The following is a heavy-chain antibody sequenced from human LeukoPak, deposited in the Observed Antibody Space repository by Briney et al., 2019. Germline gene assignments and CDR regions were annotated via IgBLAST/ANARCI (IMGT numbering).Heavy chain of an antibody. CDR3: ARASYANYYGLGSYYNQFLYYYMDV. D-gene: IGHD3-10*01. J-gene: IGHJ6*03. Sequence: ASVKVSCKASGGTFSNYAISWVRQAPGQGLEWMGGIIPIFGTANYAQKFQGRVTITADESTSAAYMELSSLRSEDTAVYYCARASYANYYGLGSYYNQFLYYYMDVWGKGTTVIVSS. V-gene: IGHV1-69*13. CDR2: IIPIFGTA. CDR1: GGTFSNYA.